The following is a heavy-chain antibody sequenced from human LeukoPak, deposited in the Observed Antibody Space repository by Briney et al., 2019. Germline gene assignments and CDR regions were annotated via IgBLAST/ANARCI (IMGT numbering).Heavy chain of an antibody. J-gene: IGHJ4*02. D-gene: IGHD5-24*01. CDR2: ISSSSSTI. V-gene: IGHV3-48*01. Sequence: GGSLRLSCAASGFSFSSYRVNWVRQAPGKGLEWVSYISSSSSTIYYADSVKGRFTISRDNAKNSLYLQMNSLRAEDTAVYYCARASGGRWLQWYYFDYWGQGTLVTVSS. CDR1: GFSFSSYR. CDR3: ARASGGRWLQWYYFDY.